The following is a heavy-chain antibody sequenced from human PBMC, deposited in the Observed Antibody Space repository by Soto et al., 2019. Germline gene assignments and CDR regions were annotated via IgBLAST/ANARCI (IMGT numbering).Heavy chain of an antibody. CDR3: ARYGGDYVGDAFDI. D-gene: IGHD4-17*01. Sequence: QLQLQESGPGLVKPSETLSLTCTVSGGSISSSSYYWGWIRQPPGKGLEWIGSIYYSGSTYYNPSLKSRVTISVDTSKNQFSLKLSSVTAADTAVYYCARYGGDYVGDAFDIWGQGTMVTVSS. CDR2: IYYSGST. CDR1: GGSISSSSYY. J-gene: IGHJ3*02. V-gene: IGHV4-39*01.